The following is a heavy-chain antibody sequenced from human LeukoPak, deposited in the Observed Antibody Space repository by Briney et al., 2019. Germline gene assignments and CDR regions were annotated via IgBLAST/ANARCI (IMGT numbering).Heavy chain of an antibody. J-gene: IGHJ4*02. D-gene: IGHD5-24*01. CDR2: INSDGSST. CDR1: GFTFSSYN. CDR3: ARVREWLQSAIDY. Sequence: PGGSLRLSCAASGFTFSSYNMNWVRQAPGKGLVWVSRINSDGSSTSYADSVKGRFTISRDNAKNTLYLQMNSLRAEDTAVYYCARVREWLQSAIDYWGQGTLVTVSS. V-gene: IGHV3-74*01.